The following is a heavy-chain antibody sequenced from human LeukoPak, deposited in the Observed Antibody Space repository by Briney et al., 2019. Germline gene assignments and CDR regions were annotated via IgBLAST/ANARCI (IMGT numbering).Heavy chain of an antibody. CDR2: IYSGGST. V-gene: IGHV3-66*01. Sequence: GGSLRLSCAASGFTVSSNYMSWVRQAPGKGLEWVSVIYSGGSTYYADSVKGRFTISRDNSKNTLYLQMNSLRAGDTAVYYCARDWGSYYFDYWGQGTLVTVSS. D-gene: IGHD7-27*01. CDR1: GFTVSSNY. J-gene: IGHJ4*02. CDR3: ARDWGSYYFDY.